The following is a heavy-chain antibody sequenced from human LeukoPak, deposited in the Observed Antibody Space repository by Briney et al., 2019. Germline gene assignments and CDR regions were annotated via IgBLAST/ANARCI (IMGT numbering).Heavy chain of an antibody. Sequence: GESLKISCKGSGYSFTSYWINWVRQMPGKGLEWVGRIDPTDSYTNYSPSFQGHVTISTDKSISTAYLQWRSLKASDTAMYYCARGNYYDSSGYFDYWGQGTLVTVSS. J-gene: IGHJ4*02. CDR1: GYSFTSYW. D-gene: IGHD3-22*01. CDR2: IDPTDSYT. CDR3: ARGNYYDSSGYFDY. V-gene: IGHV5-10-1*01.